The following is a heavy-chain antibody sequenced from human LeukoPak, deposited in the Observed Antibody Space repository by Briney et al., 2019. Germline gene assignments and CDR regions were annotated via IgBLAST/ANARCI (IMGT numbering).Heavy chain of an antibody. D-gene: IGHD3-9*01. CDR1: GFTFSNYA. CDR3: VKSGPIFASRGFDP. CDR2: ISSNGGST. V-gene: IGHV3-64D*06. J-gene: IGHJ5*02. Sequence: GGSLRLSCSASGFTFSNYAIHWVRQTPRKGLEYVSAISSNGGSTYYADSVKDRFTISRDNSKKTLYLQMSSLRAEDTAIYYCVKSGPIFASRGFDPWGQGTLVTVSS.